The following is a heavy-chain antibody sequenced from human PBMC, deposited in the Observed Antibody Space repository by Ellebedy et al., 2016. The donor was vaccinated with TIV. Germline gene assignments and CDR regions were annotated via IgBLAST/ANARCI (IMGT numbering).Heavy chain of an antibody. CDR3: AKGRKLIRSTSLDY. Sequence: GESLKISCVGSGFILSTYAMHWVRQAPGKGLEWVAVISTDGTKEYYVDSVKGRFTISRDNSKNMLFLQMNSLRAEDTALYYCAKGRKLIRSTSLDYWGQGTLVTVSS. CDR1: GFILSTYA. CDR2: ISTDGTKE. D-gene: IGHD2-2*01. J-gene: IGHJ4*02. V-gene: IGHV3-33*03.